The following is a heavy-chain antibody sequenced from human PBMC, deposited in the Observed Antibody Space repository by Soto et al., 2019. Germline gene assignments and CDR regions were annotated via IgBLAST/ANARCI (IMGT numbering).Heavy chain of an antibody. CDR2: ISCCGGST. D-gene: IGHD6-19*01. V-gene: IGHV3-23*01. CDR1: GFNFKKFA. J-gene: IGHJ4*02. CDR3: AKADGEQWLVPHLDN. Sequence: EVQLLESGGGVVQPGGSLRLSCVASGFNFKKFAMAWVRQAPGEGLEWVSGISCCGGSTSYADSVKGRFSIVRDDSKNTLSLQMNSLIVEDTAQYYCAKADGEQWLVPHLDNWGQGTLVTVS.